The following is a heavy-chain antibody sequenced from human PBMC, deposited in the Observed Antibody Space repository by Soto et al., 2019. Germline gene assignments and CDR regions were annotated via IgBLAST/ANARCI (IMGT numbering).Heavy chain of an antibody. CDR3: ARGRKDDYGDPGDFDY. D-gene: IGHD4-17*01. CDR1: GFTFSSYG. CDR2: ITGNGGST. V-gene: IGHV3-64*01. Sequence: EVQLVESGGGLVQPGGSVRLSCAASGFTFSSYGMHWVRQAPGKGLEYVSAITGNGGSTYYANSVKGRFTISRDNSKNTLYLQMGILRADDMAVYYCARGRKDDYGDPGDFDYWGQGTLVTVSS. J-gene: IGHJ4*02.